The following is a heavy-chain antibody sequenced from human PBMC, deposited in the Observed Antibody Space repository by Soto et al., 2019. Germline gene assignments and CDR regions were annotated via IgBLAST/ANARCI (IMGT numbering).Heavy chain of an antibody. CDR1: GFTFSSYG. CDR2: IWYDGSNK. V-gene: IGHV3-33*01. J-gene: IGHJ6*02. D-gene: IGHD6-19*01. Sequence: TGGSLRLSCAASGFTFSSYGMHWVRQAPGKGLEWVAVIWYDGSNKYYADSVKGRFTISRDNSKNTLYLQMNSLRAEDTAVYYCARDRGYSSGWYPPDQYYYYYYGMDVWGQGTTVTVSS. CDR3: ARDRGYSSGWYPPDQYYYYYYGMDV.